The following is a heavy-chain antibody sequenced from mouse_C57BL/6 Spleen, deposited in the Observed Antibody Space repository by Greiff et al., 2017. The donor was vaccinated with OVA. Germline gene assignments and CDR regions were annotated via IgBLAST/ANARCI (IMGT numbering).Heavy chain of an antibody. CDR2: IDPSDSYT. CDR3: ASYDGYSPFAY. V-gene: IGHV1-50*01. CDR1: GYTFTSYW. D-gene: IGHD2-3*01. J-gene: IGHJ3*01. Sequence: VQLQQPGAELVKPGASVKLSCKASGYTFTSYWMQWVKQRPGQGLEWIGEIDPSDSYTNYNQKFKGKATLTVDTSSSTAYMQLSSLTSEDSAVYYCASYDGYSPFAYWGQGTLVTVSA.